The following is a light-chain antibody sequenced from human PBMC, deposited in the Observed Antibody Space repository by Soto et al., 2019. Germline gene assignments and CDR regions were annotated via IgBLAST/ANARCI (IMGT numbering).Light chain of an antibody. CDR2: GAS. V-gene: IGKV3-15*01. J-gene: IGKJ2*01. CDR3: QQYNNWLMST. CDR1: QSVSSN. Sequence: EIVMTQSPATLSVSPGERATLSCRASQSVSSNLAWYQQKPGQAPRLLIYGASTRATGIPARFSGSGSGTEFTLTISSLQSEDFAVYYCQQYNNWLMSTFGQGTKVDIK.